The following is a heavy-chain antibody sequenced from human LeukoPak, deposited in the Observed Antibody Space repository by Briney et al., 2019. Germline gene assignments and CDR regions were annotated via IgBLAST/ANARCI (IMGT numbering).Heavy chain of an antibody. J-gene: IGHJ4*02. D-gene: IGHD2-21*02. CDR2: ISSSGSTI. V-gene: IGHV3-11*01. Sequence: GGSLRLSWAASGFTFSDYYMSWIRQAPGKGLEWVSYISSSGSTIYYADSVKGRFTISRDNAKNSLYLQMNSLRAEDTAVYYCARVQHGGNSDYFDYWGQGTLVTVSS. CDR1: GFTFSDYY. CDR3: ARVQHGGNSDYFDY.